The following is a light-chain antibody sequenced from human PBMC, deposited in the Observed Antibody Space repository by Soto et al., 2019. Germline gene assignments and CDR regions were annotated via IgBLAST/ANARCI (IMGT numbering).Light chain of an antibody. Sequence: QSVLTQPASVSGFPGQSITISCTGTTSDIGGHNYVSWYQQHPGKAPKLMIYDVSYRPSGVSNRFSGSKSGNTASLTISGRQAEDEADYYCSSYATSGTPYIFATGTKLTVL. CDR3: SSYATSGTPYI. CDR1: TSDIGGHNY. CDR2: DVS. J-gene: IGLJ1*01. V-gene: IGLV2-14*01.